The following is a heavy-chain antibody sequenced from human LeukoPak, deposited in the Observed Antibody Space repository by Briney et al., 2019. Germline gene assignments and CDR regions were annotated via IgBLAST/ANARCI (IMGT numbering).Heavy chain of an antibody. CDR1: GGTFSSYA. J-gene: IGHJ4*02. V-gene: IGHV1-69*01. Sequence: SVKVSCTASGGTFSSYAISWVRQAPGQGLEWMGGIIPIFGTANYAQKFQGRVTITADESTSTAYMELSSLRSEDTAVYYCARGGLWSGYYSDYWGQGTLVTVSS. CDR2: IIPIFGTA. D-gene: IGHD3-3*01. CDR3: ARGGLWSGYYSDY.